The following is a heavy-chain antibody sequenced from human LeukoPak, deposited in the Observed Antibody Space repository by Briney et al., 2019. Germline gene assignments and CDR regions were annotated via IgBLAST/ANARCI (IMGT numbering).Heavy chain of an antibody. CDR2: IYTNGST. CDR1: GGSFSGYY. Sequence: SETLSLTCAVYGGSFSGYYWSWIRQPAGKGLEWIGRIYTNGSTNYNPSLKSRVTISVDKSKNHFSLRLSSVTAADTALYYCARDIYVEGWSHLYYYMDVWGKGTTVTVSS. V-gene: IGHV4-4*07. J-gene: IGHJ6*03. CDR3: ARDIYVEGWSHLYYYMDV. D-gene: IGHD6-19*01.